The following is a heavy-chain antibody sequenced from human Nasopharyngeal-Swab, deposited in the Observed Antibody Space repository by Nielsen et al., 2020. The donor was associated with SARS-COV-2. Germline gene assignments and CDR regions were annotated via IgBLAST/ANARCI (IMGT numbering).Heavy chain of an antibody. V-gene: IGHV3-49*04. CDR2: IRSKAYGGTT. CDR1: GFTFGDYA. J-gene: IGHJ6*03. D-gene: IGHD6-19*01. CDR3: TRVIRIAVAGTLYYYYYYYMDV. Sequence: GWALRLSCTFSGFTFGDYAMSWVRQAPGKGLEWVFFIRSKAYGGTTEYAASVKGRFTISRDDAKSIAYLQMNSLKTEDTDVYYCTRVIRIAVAGTLYYYYYYYMDVWGKGTTVTVSS.